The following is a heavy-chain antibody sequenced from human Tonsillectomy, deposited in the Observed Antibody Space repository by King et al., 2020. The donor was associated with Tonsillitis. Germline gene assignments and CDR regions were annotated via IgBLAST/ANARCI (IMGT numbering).Heavy chain of an antibody. CDR2: ISVGGTSI. J-gene: IGHJ3*02. CDR1: GFTFSDYF. V-gene: IGHV3-11*01. CDR3: ARDSDDFWRARNGFNI. Sequence: VQLVESGGGLVKPGGSLRLSCAASGFTFSDYFMSWVRQAPGKGLEWLSYISVGGTSIFYADSVKGRFTISRDNAKNSLFLQMNSLRAEDTAVYYCARDSDDFWRARNGFNIWGQGTMVTVS. D-gene: IGHD3-3*01.